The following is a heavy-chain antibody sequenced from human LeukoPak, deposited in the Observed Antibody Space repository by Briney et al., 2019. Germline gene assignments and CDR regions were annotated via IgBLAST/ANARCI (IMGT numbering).Heavy chain of an antibody. CDR2: ISYDGSNK. Sequence: GSLRLSCAASGFTFSSYGMHWVRQAPGKGLEWVAVISYDGSNKYYADSVKGRFTISRDNSKNTLYLQMNSLRAEDTAVYYCAKDEAITIFGVVTYFDYWGQGTLVTVSS. D-gene: IGHD3-3*01. CDR3: AKDEAITIFGVVTYFDY. V-gene: IGHV3-30*18. J-gene: IGHJ4*02. CDR1: GFTFSSYG.